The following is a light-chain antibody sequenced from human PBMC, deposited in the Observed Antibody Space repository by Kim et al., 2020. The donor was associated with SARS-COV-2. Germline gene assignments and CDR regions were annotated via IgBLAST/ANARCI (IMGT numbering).Light chain of an antibody. CDR3: HHYYNWPRT. Sequence: EIVMTQSPATLSVSPGERATLSCRASQSVSSKLAWYQQKPGQGPSLLIYNASTRATGIPAGFSGSGSGTEFTLTISRLQSEDFAVYYCHHYYNWPRTFGQGTKVDIK. CDR2: NAS. CDR1: QSVSSK. J-gene: IGKJ1*01. V-gene: IGKV3-15*01.